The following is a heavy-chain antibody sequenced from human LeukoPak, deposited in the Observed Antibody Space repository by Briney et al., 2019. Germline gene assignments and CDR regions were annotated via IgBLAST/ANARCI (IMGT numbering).Heavy chain of an antibody. V-gene: IGHV1-69*01. Sequence: SVKVSCKASGGTFSSYAISWVRQAPGQGLEWMGGTIPIFGTANYAQKFQGRVTITADESTSTAYMELSSLRSEDTAVYYCARAPYYYDSSGYFDTYDYWGQGTLVTVSS. J-gene: IGHJ4*02. CDR2: TIPIFGTA. CDR1: GGTFSSYA. CDR3: ARAPYYYDSSGYFDTYDY. D-gene: IGHD3-22*01.